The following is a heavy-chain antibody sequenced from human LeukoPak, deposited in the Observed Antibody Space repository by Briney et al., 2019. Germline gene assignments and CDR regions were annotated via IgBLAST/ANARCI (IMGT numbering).Heavy chain of an antibody. CDR3: AKESGDYISRYFDL. D-gene: IGHD4-17*01. CDR2: ISWNSGSI. V-gene: IGHV3-9*01. Sequence: GGSLRLSCAASGFTFDDYAMHWVRQAPGKGLEWVSGISWNSGSIGYADSVKGRFTISRDNAKNSLYLQMNSLRAEDTASYYCAKESGDYISRYFDLWGRGTLVTVSS. CDR1: GFTFDDYA. J-gene: IGHJ2*01.